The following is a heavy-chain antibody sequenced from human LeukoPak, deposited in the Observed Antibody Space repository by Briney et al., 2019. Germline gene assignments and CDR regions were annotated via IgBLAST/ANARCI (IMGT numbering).Heavy chain of an antibody. Sequence: SQTLSLTCAISGDSVSGNSVGWHWIGQSPSRGLEWLGRTYYRSKWYNDYAVSVKSRITIIPDTSKNQFSLQLNSVTPEDTAVYYCARSYHYAMDVWGQGTTVTVSS. CDR1: GDSVSGNSVG. J-gene: IGHJ6*02. CDR3: ARSYHYAMDV. V-gene: IGHV6-1*01. D-gene: IGHD3-16*02. CDR2: TYYRSKWYN.